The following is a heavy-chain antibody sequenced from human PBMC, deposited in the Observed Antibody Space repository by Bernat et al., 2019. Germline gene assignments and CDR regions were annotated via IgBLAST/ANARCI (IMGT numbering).Heavy chain of an antibody. CDR1: GFTFSSYG. V-gene: IGHV3-33*01. J-gene: IGHJ4*02. CDR3: ARGGPRLRYFDWLIDY. D-gene: IGHD3-9*01. CDR2: IWYDGSNK. Sequence: QVQLVESGGGVVQPGRSLRLSCAASGFTFSSYGMHWVRQAPGKGLEWVAVIWYDGSNKYYADSVKGRFTISRDNSKNTLYLQMNSLRAEDTAVYYCARGGPRLRYFDWLIDYWGQGTLVTVSS.